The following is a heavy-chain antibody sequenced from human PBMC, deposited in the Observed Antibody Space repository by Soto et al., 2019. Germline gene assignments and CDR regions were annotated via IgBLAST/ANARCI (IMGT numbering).Heavy chain of an antibody. V-gene: IGHV5-51*01. Sequence: GESLKISCKGSGYSFTSYWIGWVRQMPGKGLEWRGIIYPGDSDTRYSPSFQGQVTISADRSISTAYLQWSSLKASDTAMYYCAREGLHCSSTSCHYYYYYGMDVWGQGTTVTVSS. CDR1: GYSFTSYW. CDR3: AREGLHCSSTSCHYYYYYGMDV. CDR2: IYPGDSDT. D-gene: IGHD2-2*01. J-gene: IGHJ6*02.